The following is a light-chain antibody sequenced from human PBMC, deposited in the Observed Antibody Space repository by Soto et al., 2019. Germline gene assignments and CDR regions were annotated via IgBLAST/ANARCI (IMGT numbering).Light chain of an antibody. CDR1: QSIGTY. V-gene: IGKV3-11*01. CDR3: LQRSNWPYT. J-gene: IGKJ2*01. CDR2: DAS. Sequence: DIVLTQSPATLSLSPGERATLSCRASQSIGTYLAWYQQKPGRAPRLLMYDASRRATGIPARFSGSGSGTDFTLTISTLESEDFAVYYCLQRSNWPYTFGQGTKLEMK.